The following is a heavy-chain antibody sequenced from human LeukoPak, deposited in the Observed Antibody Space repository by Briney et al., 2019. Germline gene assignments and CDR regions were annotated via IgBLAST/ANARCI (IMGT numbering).Heavy chain of an antibody. CDR1: GHTFSGYY. V-gene: IGHV1-2*02. CDR2: ISPKSGDT. J-gene: IGHJ4*02. CDR3: ARGRDKTTSPAIDY. D-gene: IGHD2-2*01. Sequence: GASVKVSCKASGHTFSGYYMHWVRQAPGQGHEWMGWISPKSGDTNYAQNFQGRVTMSRDTSISTAYMELSRLTSDDTAVYYCARGRDKTTSPAIDYWGQGTLVTVSS.